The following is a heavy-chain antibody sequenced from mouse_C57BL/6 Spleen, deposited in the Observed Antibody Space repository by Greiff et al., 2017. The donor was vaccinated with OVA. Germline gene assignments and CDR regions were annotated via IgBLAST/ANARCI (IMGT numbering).Heavy chain of an antibody. CDR3: ARYHDGYGVDY. Sequence: QVQLQQSGAELVKPGASVKISCKASGYAFSSYWLNWVKQRPGKGLEWIGQIYPGDGDTNYNGKFKGKATLTADKSSSTAYMQLSSLTSEDSAVYFCARYHDGYGVDYWGQGTSVTVSS. CDR2: IYPGDGDT. V-gene: IGHV1-80*01. J-gene: IGHJ4*01. D-gene: IGHD2-3*01. CDR1: GYAFSSYW.